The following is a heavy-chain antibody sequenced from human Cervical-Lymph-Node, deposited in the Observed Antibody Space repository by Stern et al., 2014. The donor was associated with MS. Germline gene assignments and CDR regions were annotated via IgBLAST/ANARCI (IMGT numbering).Heavy chain of an antibody. CDR3: PKVPHCSGGSCYDY. J-gene: IGHJ4*02. V-gene: IGHV1-2*02. CDR2: INPSSGGT. D-gene: IGHD2-15*01. CDR1: GYTFTGYY. Sequence: VQLVESGAEVTKPGASVKVSCKASGYTFTGYYMHWVRQAPGQGLEWMGWINPSSGGTVSTQKFQGRVTMTRDTSISTAYMELSNLRSDDTAIYYCPKVPHCSGGSCYDYWGQGTRVIVSS.